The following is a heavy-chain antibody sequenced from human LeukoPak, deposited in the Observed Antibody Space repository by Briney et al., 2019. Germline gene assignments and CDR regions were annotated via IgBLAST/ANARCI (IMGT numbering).Heavy chain of an antibody. D-gene: IGHD2-15*01. CDR1: GYTFSSYG. J-gene: IGHJ6*03. Sequence: ASVKVSCKATGYTFSSYGISWVRQAPGQGLEWMGWISAYNGNTNYAQKLQGRVTMTTDTSTSTAYMELRSLTSDDTAVYYCARPISVAAGGSPGRYYYYYMDVWGKGTTVTVSS. CDR3: ARPISVAAGGSPGRYYYYYMDV. CDR2: ISAYNGNT. V-gene: IGHV1-18*01.